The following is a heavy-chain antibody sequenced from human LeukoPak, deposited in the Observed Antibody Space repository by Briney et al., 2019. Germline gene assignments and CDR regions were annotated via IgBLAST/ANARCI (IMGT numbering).Heavy chain of an antibody. J-gene: IGHJ4*02. CDR2: IYYSGST. CDR1: GGSISGYY. V-gene: IGHV4-59*08. D-gene: IGHD7-27*01. CDR3: ARPAAGDLSPFDL. Sequence: SETLSLTCTVSGGSISGYYWSWIRQPPGKGLEWIGYIYYSGSTNYNPSLKSRVTISVDTSKNQISLKLSSVTAADTAVYYCARPAAGDLSPFDLWGQGTLVTVSS.